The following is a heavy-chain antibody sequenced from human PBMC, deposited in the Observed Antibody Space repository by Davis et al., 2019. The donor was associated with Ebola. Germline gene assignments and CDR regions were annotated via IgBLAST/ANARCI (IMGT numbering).Heavy chain of an antibody. CDR1: GGSIIICGYY. CDR3: ARHTHNSGFDY. J-gene: IGHJ4*02. V-gene: IGHV4-39*01. D-gene: IGHD6-19*01. Sequence: SETLSLTCSVSGGSIIICGYYWAWVRQPPGKGLEWIGSISYGGSPHYNPSLQGRGTISLDASRSQFSLKLGSVTAADTAVYYCARHTHNSGFDYWGQGTLVTVSS. CDR2: ISYGGSP.